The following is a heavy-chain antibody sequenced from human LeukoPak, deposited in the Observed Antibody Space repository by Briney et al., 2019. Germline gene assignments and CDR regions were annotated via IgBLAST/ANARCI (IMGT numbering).Heavy chain of an antibody. Sequence: PGGSLRLSCAASGFTFSSYAMSWVRQAPGKGLEWVSAISGSGGSTYYADSVKGRFTISRDNSKNTLYLQMNSLRAEDTAVYYCAKRYGTTVTTDVHFSYWGQGTLVTVSS. CDR1: GFTFSSYA. V-gene: IGHV3-23*01. CDR3: AKRYGTTVTTDVHFSY. D-gene: IGHD4-17*01. CDR2: ISGSGGST. J-gene: IGHJ4*02.